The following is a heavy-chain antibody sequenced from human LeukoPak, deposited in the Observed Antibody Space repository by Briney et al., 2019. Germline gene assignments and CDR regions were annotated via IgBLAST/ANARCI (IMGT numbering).Heavy chain of an antibody. D-gene: IGHD3-10*01. CDR2: INSDGSST. V-gene: IGHV3-74*01. CDR3: ARAILRGVIHG. Sequence: GSLRLSCAASGFTFSSCWMHWVRQAPGKGLVWVSRINSDGSSTSYADSVKGRFTISRDNAKNTLYLQMNSLRAEDTAVYYCARAILRGVIHGWGQGTLVTVSS. CDR1: GFTFSSCW. J-gene: IGHJ4*02.